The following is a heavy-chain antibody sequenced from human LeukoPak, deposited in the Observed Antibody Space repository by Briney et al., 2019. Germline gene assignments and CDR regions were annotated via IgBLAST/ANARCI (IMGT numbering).Heavy chain of an antibody. D-gene: IGHD6-25*01. CDR1: GDSIRSSRNY. CDR2: MFFSETT. CDR3: GRNPWIAAGVDF. V-gene: IGHV4-39*07. J-gene: IGHJ4*02. Sequence: SETLPLTCNVSGDSIRSSRNYWGWIRQPPGKGLEWIGNMFFSETTYYNPSLKGRVTMSLDTSNNQFSLNLSSVTAADTAVYYCGRNPWIAAGVDFWGQGTLVTVSS.